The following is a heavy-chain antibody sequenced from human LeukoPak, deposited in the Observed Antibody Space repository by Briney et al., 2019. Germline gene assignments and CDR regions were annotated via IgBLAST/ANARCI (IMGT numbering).Heavy chain of an antibody. J-gene: IGHJ4*02. CDR1: GFTFSSYS. D-gene: IGHD6-19*01. Sequence: PGRSLRLSCAASGFTFSSYSMHWVRQAPGKGLEWVALISSDGSHKYYADSVKGRFTISRDNSKNTLYLQMNSLRPEDTAVYYCVPKTSAVADTWTGHWGQGTLVTVSS. CDR2: ISSDGSHK. CDR3: VPKTSAVADTWTGH. V-gene: IGHV3-30-3*01.